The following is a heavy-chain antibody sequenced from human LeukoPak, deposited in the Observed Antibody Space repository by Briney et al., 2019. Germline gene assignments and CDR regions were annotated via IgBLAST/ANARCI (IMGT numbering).Heavy chain of an antibody. Sequence: PSETLSLTCAVYGGSFSGYYWSWIRQPPGKGLEWIGEINHSGSTNYNPSLKSRVTISVDTSKNQFSLKLSSVTAADTAVYYCARGGGNWYRMWPPRQNYFDYWGQGTLVTVSS. CDR1: GGSFSGYY. CDR2: INHSGST. CDR3: ARGGGNWYRMWPPRQNYFDY. J-gene: IGHJ4*02. V-gene: IGHV4-34*01. D-gene: IGHD4-23*01.